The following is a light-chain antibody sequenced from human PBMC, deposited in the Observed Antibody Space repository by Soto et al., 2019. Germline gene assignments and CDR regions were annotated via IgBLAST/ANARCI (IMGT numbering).Light chain of an antibody. CDR2: DAS. Sequence: EIVLTQSPATLSLSPGERATLSCGASQSFSSSYLAWYQQKPGLAPSLLIYDASSRATGIPDRFSGSGSGTDYTLTISRLEAEDFAVYYCQQYGSSPPYTFGQGTKLDIK. CDR1: QSFSSSY. J-gene: IGKJ2*01. V-gene: IGKV3D-20*01. CDR3: QQYGSSPPYT.